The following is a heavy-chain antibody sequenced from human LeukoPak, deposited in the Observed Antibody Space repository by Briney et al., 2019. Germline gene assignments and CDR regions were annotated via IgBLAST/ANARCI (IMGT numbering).Heavy chain of an antibody. Sequence: PGGSLRLSCAASGFTFSDCYMSWIRQAPGKGLEWVSYISSSGSTIYYADSVKGRFTISRDNAKNSLYLQMNSLRAEDTAVYYCAKTSGSYPLLAFDYWGQGTLVTVSS. CDR1: GFTFSDCY. CDR3: AKTSGSYPLLAFDY. CDR2: ISSSGSTI. J-gene: IGHJ4*02. V-gene: IGHV3-11*01.